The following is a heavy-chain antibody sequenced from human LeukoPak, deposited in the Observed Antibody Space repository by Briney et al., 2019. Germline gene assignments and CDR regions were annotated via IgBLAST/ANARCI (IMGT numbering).Heavy chain of an antibody. CDR2: INPNSGGT. Sequence: ASVKVSCKASGYTFTGYYMHWVRQAPGQGLEWMGWINPNSGGTNYAQKFQGRVTMTRDTSISTAYMELRSLRSDDTAVYYCARSKSPARPYYFDYWGQGTLVTVSS. CDR3: ARSKSPARPYYFDY. CDR1: GYTFTGYY. V-gene: IGHV1-2*02. D-gene: IGHD6-6*01. J-gene: IGHJ4*02.